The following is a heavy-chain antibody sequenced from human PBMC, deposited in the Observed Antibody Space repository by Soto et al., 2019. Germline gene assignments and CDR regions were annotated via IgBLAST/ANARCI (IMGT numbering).Heavy chain of an antibody. Sequence: PSETLSLTCTVSGGSISSGGYYWSWIRQHPGKGLEWIGYIYYSGSTYYNPSLKSRVTISVDTSKNQFSLKLSSVTAADTAVYYCASSSSWYRANDYWGQGTLVTVSS. V-gene: IGHV4-31*03. CDR3: ASSSSWYRANDY. J-gene: IGHJ4*02. CDR1: GGSISSGGYY. D-gene: IGHD6-13*01. CDR2: IYYSGST.